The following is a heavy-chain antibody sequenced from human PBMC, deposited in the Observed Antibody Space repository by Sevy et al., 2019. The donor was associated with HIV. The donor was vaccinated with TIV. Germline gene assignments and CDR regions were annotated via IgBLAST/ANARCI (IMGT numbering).Heavy chain of an antibody. D-gene: IGHD3-22*01. V-gene: IGHV3-21*01. CDR3: VGGNDREY. J-gene: IGHJ4*02. Sequence: GGSLRLSCAASGFTFGTYTMNWVRQAPGKGLEWLSSIGRTGSDMYYGDSLRGRFTISRDNARDSVFLQMNSLRVEDRGVYYCVGGNDREYWGRGTLVTVSS. CDR1: GFTFGTYT. CDR2: IGRTGSDM.